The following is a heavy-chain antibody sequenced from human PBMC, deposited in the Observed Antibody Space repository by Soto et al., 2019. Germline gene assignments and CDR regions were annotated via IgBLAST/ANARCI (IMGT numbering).Heavy chain of an antibody. D-gene: IGHD1-26*01. CDR3: PKGKGVGATPDGANC. CDR2: VRSDGDTT. CDR1: GFTFSRYG. J-gene: IGHJ4*02. Sequence: EVQVLESGGGLVQPGGSLRLSCAASGFTFSRYGMNWVRQAPGKGLEWVSGVRSDGDTTYNADSVKGRFTVSRDNFRNTVDLQMNNLRVEDTAVYYCPKGKGVGATPDGANCWGQGTLVTVSP. V-gene: IGHV3-23*01.